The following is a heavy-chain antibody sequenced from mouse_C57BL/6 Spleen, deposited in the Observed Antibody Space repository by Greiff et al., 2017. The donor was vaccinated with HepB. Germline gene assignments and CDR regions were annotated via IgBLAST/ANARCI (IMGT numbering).Heavy chain of an antibody. CDR2: INPSTGGT. CDR3: ARGVIYYGSSSPV. D-gene: IGHD1-1*01. CDR1: GYSFTGYY. V-gene: IGHV1-42*01. Sequence: VQLKESGPELVKPGASVKISCKASGYSFTGYYMNWVKQSPEKSLEWIGEINPSTGGTTYNQKFKAKATLTVDKSSSTAYMQLKSLTSEDSAVYYCARGVIYYGSSSPVWGTGTTVTVSS. J-gene: IGHJ1*03.